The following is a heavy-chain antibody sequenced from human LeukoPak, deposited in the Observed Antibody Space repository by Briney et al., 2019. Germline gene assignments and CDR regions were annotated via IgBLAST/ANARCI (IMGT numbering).Heavy chain of an antibody. D-gene: IGHD5-12*01. J-gene: IGHJ4*02. CDR1: GGSISSGGYY. CDR3: ARGGRSSGYDWNYFDY. CDR2: IYYSGST. V-gene: IGHV4-31*03. Sequence: SETLSLTCTVSGGSISSGGYYWSWIRQHPGKGLEWIGYIYYSGSTYYNPSLKSRVTISVDTSKNQFSLKLSSVTAADTAVYYCARGGRSSGYDWNYFDYWGQGTLVTVSS.